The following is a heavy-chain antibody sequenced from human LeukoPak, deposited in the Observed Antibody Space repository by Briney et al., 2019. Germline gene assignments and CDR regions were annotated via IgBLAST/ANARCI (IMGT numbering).Heavy chain of an antibody. D-gene: IGHD2-15*01. CDR1: GFTFSSYA. CDR3: ARWDIRGTAHQLDY. J-gene: IGHJ4*02. V-gene: IGHV3-23*01. Sequence: GGSLRLSCAASGFTFSSYAMSWVRQAPGKGLEWVSAISGSGGSAYYADSVKGRFTISRDNAKNSMYLQMNSLRAEDTAVYYCARWDIRGTAHQLDYWGQGTLVSVSS. CDR2: ISGSGGSA.